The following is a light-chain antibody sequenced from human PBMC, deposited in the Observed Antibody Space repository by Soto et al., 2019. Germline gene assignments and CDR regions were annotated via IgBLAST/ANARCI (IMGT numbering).Light chain of an antibody. V-gene: IGKV3-20*01. CDR2: GAS. J-gene: IGKJ2*01. CDR3: QQYNNWPPMST. Sequence: EIVLTQSPGTLSLSPGERATLSCRASQSISSSYLGWYQQKPGQGPRLLIYGASSRATGIPDRFSGSGSGTDFTLRISRLEPEDFVIYYCQQYNNWPPMSTFGQGTKLEMK. CDR1: QSISSSY.